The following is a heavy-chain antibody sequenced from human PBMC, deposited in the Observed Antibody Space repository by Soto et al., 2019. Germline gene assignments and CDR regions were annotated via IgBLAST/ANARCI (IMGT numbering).Heavy chain of an antibody. CDR2: IIPVFGNT. D-gene: IGHD3-10*01. J-gene: IGHJ6*02. V-gene: IGHV1-69*06. CDR3: ARGQYYSSGSAATSYFYFGIDV. Sequence: QLQLEQSGPEVKKPGSSEKVSCKASGRSFSSDGVSWVRQAPGQGLEWMGGIIPVFGNTKYVQRFQGRLTITADKSTSTVYMEMSSLSSEDTAVYFCARGQYYSSGSAATSYFYFGIDVWGQGTTVIVSS. CDR1: GRSFSSDG.